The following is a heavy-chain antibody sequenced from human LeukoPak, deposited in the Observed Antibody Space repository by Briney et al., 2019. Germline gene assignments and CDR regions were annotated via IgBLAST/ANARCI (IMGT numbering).Heavy chain of an antibody. J-gene: IGHJ5*02. D-gene: IGHD2-15*01. CDR1: GFTFSSYS. CDR2: ISSSSSYI. V-gene: IGHV3-21*06. Sequence: PGGSLRLSCAASGFTFSSYSMNWVRQAPGKGLEWVSSISSSSSYIYYADSVKGRFTISRDNAKNSLYLQMNSLRAEDTAVYYCARDEVAYCSGGSCYSTRFDPWGQGTLVTVSS. CDR3: ARDEVAYCSGGSCYSTRFDP.